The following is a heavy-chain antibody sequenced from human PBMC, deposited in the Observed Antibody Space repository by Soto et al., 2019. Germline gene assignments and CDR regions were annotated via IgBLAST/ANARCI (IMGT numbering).Heavy chain of an antibody. CDR2: IYYSGST. CDR3: ARASPLRVAAAGLDAFDI. J-gene: IGHJ3*02. D-gene: IGHD6-13*01. Sequence: LSLTCTVSGGSISSGGYYWSWIRQHPGKGLEWIGYIYYSGSTYYNPSLKSRVTISVDTSKNQFSLKLSSVTAADTAVYYCARASPLRVAAAGLDAFDIWGQGTMVT. CDR1: GGSISSGGYY. V-gene: IGHV4-31*03.